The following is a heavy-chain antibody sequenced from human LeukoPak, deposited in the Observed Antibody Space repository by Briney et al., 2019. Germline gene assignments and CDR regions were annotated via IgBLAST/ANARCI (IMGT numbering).Heavy chain of an antibody. CDR2: IYTSGST. V-gene: IGHV4-61*02. J-gene: IGHJ5*02. D-gene: IGHD6-19*01. CDR3: ARGLSSGWYRGDWFDP. Sequence: SQTLSLTCTVSGGSISSGSYYWSWIRQPAGKGLEWIGRIYTSGSTNYNPSLKSRVTMSVDTSKNQFSLKLSSVTAADTAVYYCARGLSSGWYRGDWFDPWGQGTLVTVSS. CDR1: GGSISSGSYY.